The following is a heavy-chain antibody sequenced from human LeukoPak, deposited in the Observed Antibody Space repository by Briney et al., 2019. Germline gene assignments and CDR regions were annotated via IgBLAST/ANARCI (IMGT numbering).Heavy chain of an antibody. CDR1: GGSISSSYKY. Sequence: PSETLSLTCTVSGGSISSSYKYWGWVRQPPGSGLEWIGSIYYSGTTYYNPSLKSRVTISVDTSKNQFSLKLSSVTAADTAVYYCARLLSSDWYKGAFDIWGQGTMVTVSS. CDR3: ARLLSSDWYKGAFDI. D-gene: IGHD6-19*01. J-gene: IGHJ3*02. V-gene: IGHV4-39*01. CDR2: IYYSGTT.